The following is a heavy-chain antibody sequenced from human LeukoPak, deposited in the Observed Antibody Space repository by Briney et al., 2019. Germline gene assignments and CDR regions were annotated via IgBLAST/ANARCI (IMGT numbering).Heavy chain of an antibody. CDR2: ISSSSSYI. CDR1: GFTFSSYS. D-gene: IGHD4-17*01. V-gene: IGHV3-21*01. CDR3: ARDSHDYGDCVSFDY. J-gene: IGHJ4*02. Sequence: NPGGSLRLSCAASGFTFSSYSMNWVRQAPGKGLEWVSSISSSSSYIYYADSVKGRFTISRDNAKNSLYLQMNSLRAEDTAVYYCARDSHDYGDCVSFDYWGQGTLVTVSS.